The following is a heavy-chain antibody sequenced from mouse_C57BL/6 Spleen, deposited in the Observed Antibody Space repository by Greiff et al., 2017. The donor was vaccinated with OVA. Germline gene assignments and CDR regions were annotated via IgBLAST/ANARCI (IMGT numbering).Heavy chain of an antibody. Sequence: VQVVESGAELVRPGTSVKMSCKASGYTFTNYWIGWAKQRPGHGLEWIGDIYPGGGYTNYNEKFKGKATLTADKSSSTAYMQFSSLTSEDSAIYYCARYYYGNSYWYFDVWGTGTTVTVSS. J-gene: IGHJ1*03. CDR2: IYPGGGYT. V-gene: IGHV1-63*01. CDR1: GYTFTNYW. CDR3: ARYYYGNSYWYFDV. D-gene: IGHD2-1*01.